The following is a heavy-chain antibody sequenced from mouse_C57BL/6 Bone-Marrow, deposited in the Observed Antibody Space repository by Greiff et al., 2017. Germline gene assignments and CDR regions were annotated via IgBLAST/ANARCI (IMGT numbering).Heavy chain of an antibody. CDR2: ISSGGSYT. J-gene: IGHJ2*01. Sequence: EVPRVESGGDLVKPGGSLKLSCAASGFTFSSYGLSWVRQTPDKRLEWVATISSGGSYTYYPDSVKGRFTISRDNAKNTLYLQMSSLKSEDTAMYYCARDYGSSFDYWGQGTTLTVSS. CDR1: GFTFSSYG. CDR3: ARDYGSSFDY. V-gene: IGHV5-6*01. D-gene: IGHD1-1*01.